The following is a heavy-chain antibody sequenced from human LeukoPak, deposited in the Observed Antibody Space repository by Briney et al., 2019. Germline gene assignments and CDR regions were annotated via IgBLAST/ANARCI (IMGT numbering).Heavy chain of an antibody. CDR3: AKAGRWELRDQGFDY. J-gene: IGHJ4*02. CDR2: INSGGST. Sequence: QAGGSLRLSCAASGFTFSTYAMTWVRQAPGKGLEWVSTINSGGSTYYADSVKGRFTISRDNSKNTLYLQMNSLRAEDTAVYYCAKAGRWELRDQGFDYWGQGTLVTVSS. V-gene: IGHV3-23*01. CDR1: GFTFSTYA. D-gene: IGHD1-26*01.